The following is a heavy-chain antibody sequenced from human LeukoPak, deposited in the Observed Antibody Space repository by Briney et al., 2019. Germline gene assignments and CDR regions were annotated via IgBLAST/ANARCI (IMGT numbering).Heavy chain of an antibody. CDR1: GFTFSSYA. V-gene: IGHV3-30-3*01. J-gene: IGHJ4*02. D-gene: IGHD2-21*02. CDR2: ISYDGSNK. Sequence: HPGGSLRLSCAASGFTFSSYAMHWVRQAPGKGLEWVAVISYDGSNKYYADSVKGRFTISRDNSKNTLYLQTNSLRAEDTAVYYCARDSLAYCGGDCYSFPGDYWGQGTLVTVSP. CDR3: ARDSLAYCGGDCYSFPGDY.